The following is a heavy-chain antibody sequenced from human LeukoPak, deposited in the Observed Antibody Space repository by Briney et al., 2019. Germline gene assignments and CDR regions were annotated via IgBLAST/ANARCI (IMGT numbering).Heavy chain of an antibody. CDR1: GFTFGDYA. J-gene: IGHJ4*02. CDR3: TRGPHPRCSSSGCYLDY. Sequence: GGSLGLSCTTSGFTFGDYAMSWVRQAPGKGLEWVGFIQGKAYGGATEYAASVKGRFSISRDDSKSIANLQMNNLKTEDTAVYYCTRGPHPRCSSSGCYLDYWGQGTLVTVSS. D-gene: IGHD2-2*01. V-gene: IGHV3-49*04. CDR2: IQGKAYGGAT.